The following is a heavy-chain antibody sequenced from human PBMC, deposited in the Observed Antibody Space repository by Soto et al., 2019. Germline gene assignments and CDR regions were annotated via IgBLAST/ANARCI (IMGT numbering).Heavy chain of an antibody. D-gene: IGHD3-9*01. V-gene: IGHV4-61*01. CDR1: GGSVSSGSYH. CDR2: IYYSGST. Sequence: SETLSLTCTVSGGSVSSGSYHWSWIRQPPGKGLEWIGYIYYSGSTNYNPSLKSRVTISVDTSKNQFSLKLSSVTAADTAVYYCARDYLYYDILTGYSKEGWFDPWGQGTLVTVSS. CDR3: ARDYLYYDILTGYSKEGWFDP. J-gene: IGHJ5*02.